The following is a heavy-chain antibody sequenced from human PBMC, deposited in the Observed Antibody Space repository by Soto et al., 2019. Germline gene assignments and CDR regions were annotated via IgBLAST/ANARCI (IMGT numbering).Heavy chain of an antibody. V-gene: IGHV4-34*01. CDR2: INHSGST. Sequence: SEAQCHTCTLSGGAISKYYWSWIRQPPGKGLEWIGEINHSGSTNYNPSLKRRLTISVAKSKNQLSLKLSSVPPEDPAVYYCASPPSSVSGNYYYVYWGQGTLVTVSS. CDR3: ASPPSSVSGNYYYVY. J-gene: IGHJ4*02. CDR1: GGAISKYY. D-gene: IGHD3-10*01.